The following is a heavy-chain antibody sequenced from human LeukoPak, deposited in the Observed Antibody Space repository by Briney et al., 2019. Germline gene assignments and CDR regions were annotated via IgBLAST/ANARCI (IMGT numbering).Heavy chain of an antibody. CDR2: IKSKTDGGTT. CDR3: TTDLVVPAATTLTDY. J-gene: IGHJ4*02. D-gene: IGHD2-2*01. Sequence: GGSLSLSCAASGFTFSNVWMSWVRQAPGKGLEWVGRIKSKTDGGTTHYAAPVKGRFTISRDDSKNTLYLQMNSLKTEDTAVYYCTTDLVVPAATTLTDYWGQGTLVTVSS. V-gene: IGHV3-15*01. CDR1: GFTFSNVW.